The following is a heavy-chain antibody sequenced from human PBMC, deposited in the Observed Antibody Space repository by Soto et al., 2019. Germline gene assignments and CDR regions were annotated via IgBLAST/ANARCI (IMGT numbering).Heavy chain of an antibody. V-gene: IGHV3-53*01. J-gene: IGHJ3*01. CDR3: ATWHELEHAYDV. Sequence: DVQLVESGGGLMQPGESLRLSCAASGLTVSGKKYVAWVRQAPGKGLEWVSALYDVDGSFYSDSVKGRFTTSSDSSKTTVYLQMNELRPAEPAVYYCATWHELEHAYDVWGQGTTVNVSS. CDR1: GLTVSGKKY. CDR2: LYDVDGS. D-gene: IGHD1-1*01.